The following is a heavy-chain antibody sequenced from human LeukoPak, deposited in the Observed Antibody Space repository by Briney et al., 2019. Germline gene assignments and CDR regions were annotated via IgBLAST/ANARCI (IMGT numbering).Heavy chain of an antibody. CDR2: IYHSGST. Sequence: SQTLSLTCTVSGVSISSGDYYWTWIRQSPGKGREWIGYIYHSGSTFYNPSLKSRLSISLDTPKNQFSLRLSSVTTADTAVYYCARGRPWSGYYFDFWGQGLLVTVSS. CDR1: GVSISSGDYY. D-gene: IGHD3-3*01. J-gene: IGHJ4*02. CDR3: ARGRPWSGYYFDF. V-gene: IGHV4-30-4*08.